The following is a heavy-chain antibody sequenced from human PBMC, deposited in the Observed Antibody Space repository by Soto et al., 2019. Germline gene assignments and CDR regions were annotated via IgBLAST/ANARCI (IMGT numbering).Heavy chain of an antibody. J-gene: IGHJ6*02. CDR2: VSPYNGDT. Sequence: ASVKVSCKAFGYTFTTYGINWVRQAPGQGLEWMGWVSPYNGDTTYAQKVQDRVTMTTDTSTRTAYLELRSLRFDDTAVYYCAREVGHMDVWGQGTTVTVSS. CDR1: GYTFTTYG. V-gene: IGHV1-18*04. CDR3: AREVGHMDV.